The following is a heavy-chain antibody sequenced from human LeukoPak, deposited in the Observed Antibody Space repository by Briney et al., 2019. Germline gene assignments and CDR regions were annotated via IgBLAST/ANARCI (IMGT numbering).Heavy chain of an antibody. CDR3: ARLTRRSGNYFDY. CDR2: IYYSGST. Sequence: KSSETLSLTCIVSGGSVSSGSYYWSWIRQPPGKGLEWIGYIYYSGSTNYNPSLKSRVTISVDTSKNQFSLKLSSVTAADTAVYYCARLTRRSGNYFDYWGQGTLVTVSS. V-gene: IGHV4-61*01. D-gene: IGHD1-1*01. J-gene: IGHJ4*02. CDR1: GGSVSSGSYY.